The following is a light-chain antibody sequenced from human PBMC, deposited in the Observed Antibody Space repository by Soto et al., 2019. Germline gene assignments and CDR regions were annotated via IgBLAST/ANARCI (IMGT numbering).Light chain of an antibody. CDR1: QSISTW. CDR3: QQYNGYGR. J-gene: IGKJ1*01. Sequence: DIHMTQSPSTLSASVGDRVTITCRASQSISTWLAWYQQKPGKAPKLLIYKASSLESGVPSRFSGSGSGTEFTLTISGLQPDDFATYYCQQYNGYGRFGQGTKVDIK. V-gene: IGKV1-5*03. CDR2: KAS.